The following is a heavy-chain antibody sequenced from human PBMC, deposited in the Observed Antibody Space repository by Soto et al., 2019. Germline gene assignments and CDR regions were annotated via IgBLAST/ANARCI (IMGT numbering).Heavy chain of an antibody. CDR2: ISSSSSYI. CDR1: GFTFSSYS. CDR3: ASHPRDSSGYWYYFDY. Sequence: GSLRLSCAVSGFTFSSYSMNWVRQAPGKGLEWVSSISSSSSYIYYADSVKGRFTISRDNAKNSLYLQMNSLRAEDTAVYYCASHPRDSSGYWYYFDYWGQGTLVTVSS. D-gene: IGHD3-22*01. J-gene: IGHJ4*02. V-gene: IGHV3-21*01.